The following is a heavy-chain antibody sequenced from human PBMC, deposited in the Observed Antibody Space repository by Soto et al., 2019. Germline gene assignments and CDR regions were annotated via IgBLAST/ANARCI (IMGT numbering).Heavy chain of an antibody. D-gene: IGHD5-18*01. Sequence: GGSLRLSCAASGFTFSSYSMNWVRQAPGKGLEWVSSISSSSSYIYYADSVKGRFTISRDNAKNSLYLQMNSLRAEDTAVHYCARRDTAMVTDYWGQGTLVTVSS. CDR2: ISSSSSYI. V-gene: IGHV3-21*01. CDR1: GFTFSSYS. J-gene: IGHJ4*02. CDR3: ARRDTAMVTDY.